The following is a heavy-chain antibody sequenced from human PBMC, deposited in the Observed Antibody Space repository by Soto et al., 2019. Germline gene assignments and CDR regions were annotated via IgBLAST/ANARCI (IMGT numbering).Heavy chain of an antibody. J-gene: IGHJ4*02. CDR2: IDWNDDK. D-gene: IGHD3-22*01. V-gene: IGHV2-70*04. CDR1: GFSLTTNAMR. Sequence: SGPTMVNPTQTLTLTCPFSGFSLTTNAMRVSWIRQPPGKALEWLARIDWNDDKFYSTSLKTRLTISKDTSKNQVVLTMTNMDPVDTATYYCARGGRYYDSGGYYQMTFDYWGQGTLVTVSS. CDR3: ARGGRYYDSGGYYQMTFDY.